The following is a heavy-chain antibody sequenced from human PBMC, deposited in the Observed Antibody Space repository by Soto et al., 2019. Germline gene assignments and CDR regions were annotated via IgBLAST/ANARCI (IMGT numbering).Heavy chain of an antibody. V-gene: IGHV1-18*01. CDR1: GYTFTNFG. Sequence: QVQLVQSGAEVKKPGASVKVSCKASGYTFTNFGISWVRQAPGQGLEWMGWSSAYNGNTNYAQNFQGIVNITTDTSTSTAYMELRSLRSDDTAVYYCAIGGTPIDYWGQGTLVTVSS. CDR2: SSAYNGNT. CDR3: AIGGTPIDY. D-gene: IGHD3-16*01. J-gene: IGHJ4*02.